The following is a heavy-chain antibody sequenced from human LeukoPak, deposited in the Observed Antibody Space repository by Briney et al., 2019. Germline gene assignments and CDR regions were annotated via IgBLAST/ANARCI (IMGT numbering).Heavy chain of an antibody. V-gene: IGHV4-39*07. Sequence: SETLSLTCTVSSGSIRNSNYYWGWIRQPPGKGLEWIGSIFYDGSSDYNPSLKSRVTLSVDTSKNQFSPELSSATAADTAVYFCARGRVSSSTWYSTYYYYFYMDVWGKGTTVTVSS. CDR1: SGSIRNSNYY. J-gene: IGHJ6*03. CDR2: IFYDGSS. D-gene: IGHD6-13*01. CDR3: ARGRVSSSTWYSTYYYYFYMDV.